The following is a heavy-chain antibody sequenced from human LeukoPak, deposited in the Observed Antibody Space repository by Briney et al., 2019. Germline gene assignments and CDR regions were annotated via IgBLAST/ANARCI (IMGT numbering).Heavy chain of an antibody. CDR3: ARVRPLAYSIGYYFSSIDWFAP. J-gene: IGHJ5*02. D-gene: IGHD3-22*01. V-gene: IGHV3-53*01. CDR1: GFTVSSND. Sequence: GGSLRLSCAASGFTVSSNDMSWVRQAPGKGLEWVSVIYSGGSTSYADSVKGRFTISRDNTKNTLYLQMNSMRAEDTAVYYCARVRPLAYSIGYYFSSIDWFAPWGQGSLVTASS. CDR2: IYSGGST.